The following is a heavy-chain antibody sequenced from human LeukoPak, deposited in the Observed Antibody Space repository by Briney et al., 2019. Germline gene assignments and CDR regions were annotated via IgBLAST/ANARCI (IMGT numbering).Heavy chain of an antibody. D-gene: IGHD6-13*01. CDR1: GGSFSGYY. CDR3: ARIGIAATGGKRRGSVAPYYFDY. V-gene: IGHV4-34*01. J-gene: IGHJ4*02. CDR2: INHSGST. Sequence: SETLSLTCAVYGGSFSGYYWSWIRQPPGKGLEWIGEINHSGSTNYNPSLKSRVTISVDTSKNQFSLKLNSVTAADTAVYYCARIGIAATGGKRRGSVAPYYFDYWGQGTLATVSS.